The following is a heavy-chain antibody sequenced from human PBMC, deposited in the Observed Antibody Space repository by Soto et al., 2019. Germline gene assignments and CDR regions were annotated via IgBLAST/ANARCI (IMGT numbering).Heavy chain of an antibody. CDR1: GFTFSSYA. CDR3: AKKPDYDFWSGYYLLGRSLSWFDP. J-gene: IGHJ5*02. Sequence: GGSLRLSCAASGFTFSSYAMSWVRQAPGKGLEWVSAISGSGGSTYYADSVKGRFTISRDNSKNTLYLQMNSLRAEDTAVYYCAKKPDYDFWSGYYLLGRSLSWFDPWGQGTLVTVSS. V-gene: IGHV3-23*01. D-gene: IGHD3-3*01. CDR2: ISGSGGST.